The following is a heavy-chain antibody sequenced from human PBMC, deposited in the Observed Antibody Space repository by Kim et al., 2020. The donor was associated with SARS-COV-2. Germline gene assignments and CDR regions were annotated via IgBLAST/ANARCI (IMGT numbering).Heavy chain of an antibody. CDR3: ARDTNYDFWSGYSAAFDI. V-gene: IGHV3-48*02. J-gene: IGHJ3*02. D-gene: IGHD3-3*01. Sequence: KGRFSISRDNAKNSLYLQMNSLRDEDTAVYYCARDTNYDFWSGYSAAFDIWGQGTMVTVSS.